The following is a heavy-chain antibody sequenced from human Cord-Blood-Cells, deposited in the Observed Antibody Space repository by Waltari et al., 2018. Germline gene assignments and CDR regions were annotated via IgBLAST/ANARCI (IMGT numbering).Heavy chain of an antibody. J-gene: IGHJ4*02. D-gene: IGHD3-9*01. Sequence: QVQLVPSGAEVKKPGASVKVSCTASGYTFTGYYMHWVRQAPGQGLEWMGWINPNSGGTNYAQKFQGRVTMTRDTSISTAYMELSRLRSDDTAVYYCARDGGSGILTGSYYFDYWGQGTLVTVSS. V-gene: IGHV1-2*02. CDR2: INPNSGGT. CDR3: ARDGGSGILTGSYYFDY. CDR1: GYTFTGYY.